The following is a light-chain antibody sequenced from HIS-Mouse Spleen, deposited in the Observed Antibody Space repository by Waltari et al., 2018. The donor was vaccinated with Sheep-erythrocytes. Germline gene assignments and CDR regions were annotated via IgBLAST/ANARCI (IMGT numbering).Light chain of an antibody. J-gene: IGLJ1*01. CDR1: SSYVGGYNY. CDR3: CSYAGSYNHV. CDR2: DVS. Sequence: QSALTQPRSVSGSPGQSVPISCTGTSSYVGGYNYGSWYQQHPGNAPKLMIYDVSKRPSGVPDRFSGSKSGNTASLTISGLQAEDEADYYCCSYAGSYNHVFATGTKVTVL. V-gene: IGLV2-11*01.